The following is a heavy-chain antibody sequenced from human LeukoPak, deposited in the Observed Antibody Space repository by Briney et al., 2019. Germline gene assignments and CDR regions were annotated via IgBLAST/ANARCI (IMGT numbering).Heavy chain of an antibody. CDR2: INPNSGGT. Sequence: ASVKVSCKASGYTFTGYYMHWVRQAPGQGLEWMGWINPNSGGTNYAQKFQGRVTMTRDTSISTAYMELSRLRSDDTAVYYCARDRSSGWYDPFDYWGQGILVTVSS. V-gene: IGHV1-2*02. J-gene: IGHJ4*02. CDR3: ARDRSSGWYDPFDY. D-gene: IGHD6-19*01. CDR1: GYTFTGYY.